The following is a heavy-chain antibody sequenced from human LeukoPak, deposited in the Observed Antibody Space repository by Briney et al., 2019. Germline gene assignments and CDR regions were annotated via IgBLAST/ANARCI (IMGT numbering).Heavy chain of an antibody. Sequence: SETLSLTCAVYGGSFSGYYWSWIRQPTGNGLEWIGEINHSGSTSYNPSLKSRVTISVDTSKNQFSLKLSSVTAADTAVYYCAGLYYDFWSGYYTWGQGTLVTVSS. CDR2: INHSGST. CDR1: GGSFSGYY. J-gene: IGHJ5*02. V-gene: IGHV4-34*01. D-gene: IGHD3-3*01. CDR3: AGLYYDFWSGYYT.